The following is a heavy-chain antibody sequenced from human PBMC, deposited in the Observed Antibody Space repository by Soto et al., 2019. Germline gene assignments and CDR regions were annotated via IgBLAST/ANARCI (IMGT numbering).Heavy chain of an antibody. CDR3: ARLVYDTRLNYMYFDF. CDR2: IFHDGTA. CDR1: GVSISSGNW. Sequence: XETLSLTCAVSGVSISSGNWWTCVRQTPQRGLEYIGEIFHDGTANYYPSFERRVAISVDTSKNQFSLKLTSKTAADTAIYFCARLVYDTRLNYMYFDFWGQGALVTVSS. J-gene: IGHJ4*02. V-gene: IGHV4-4*01. D-gene: IGHD2-8*01.